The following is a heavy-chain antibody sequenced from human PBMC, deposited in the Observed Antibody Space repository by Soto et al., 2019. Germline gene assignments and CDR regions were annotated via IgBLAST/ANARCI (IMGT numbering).Heavy chain of an antibody. CDR3: ARQLGHDYINNWFDP. Sequence: PGESLKISCKGSGYRFTSYWIAWVRQMPRKGLEWMGIIYPGDSDARYSPSFQGQVTISVDKSISTAYLQWSSLKASDTAIYYCARQLGHDYINNWFDPWGQGTLVTVSS. V-gene: IGHV5-51*01. J-gene: IGHJ5*02. D-gene: IGHD4-4*01. CDR2: IYPGDSDA. CDR1: GYRFTSYW.